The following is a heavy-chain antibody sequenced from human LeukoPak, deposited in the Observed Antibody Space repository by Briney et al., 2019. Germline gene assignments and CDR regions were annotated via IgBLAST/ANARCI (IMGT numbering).Heavy chain of an antibody. J-gene: IGHJ3*02. D-gene: IGHD3-16*01. CDR1: GFSFSQHS. Sequence: GGSVRLSCEASGFSFSQHSMGWVRLAPGKGLVWISSITGSGTFTFYADSVKGRFTVSRDNANNLLFLQLHSLRADDTAIYYCVTGDNPDYTWENHRLDAFYIWGQGTMVTVSS. CDR2: ITGSGTFT. CDR3: VTGDNPDYTWENHRLDAFYI. V-gene: IGHV3-21*01.